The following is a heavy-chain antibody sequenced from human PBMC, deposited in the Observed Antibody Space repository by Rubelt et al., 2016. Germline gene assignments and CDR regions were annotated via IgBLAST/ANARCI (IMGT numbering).Heavy chain of an antibody. V-gene: IGHV4-34*01. D-gene: IGHD6-6*01. Sequence: QVQLQQWGAGLLKPSETLSLTCAVYGGSFSGYYWSWIRQPPGKGLEWIGEINHSGSTNYNPCLKSGFNISVDTSKNQLSLPRRRGTAAHTAVYYCARGRRSSGLDYWRKVTLVTVSS. CDR1: GGSFSGYY. CDR3: ARGRRSSGLDY. CDR2: INHSGST. J-gene: IGHJ4*02.